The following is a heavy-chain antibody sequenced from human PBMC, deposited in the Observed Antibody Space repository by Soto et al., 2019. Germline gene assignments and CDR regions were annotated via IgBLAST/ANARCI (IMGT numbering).Heavy chain of an antibody. Sequence: EVQLVESGGGLLQPGRSLRLSCAASGFTFSNYWMHWVRPVPGTRMVWVSRTNSDGTSTSYTDSVSGRFAISRDNAKNPLYLQMRSLRAEDTAIYYCARDPSEASRSQYYYGMDVWGQGTTVTVAS. CDR3: ARDPSEASRSQYYYGMDV. CDR2: TNSDGTST. D-gene: IGHD2-21*01. J-gene: IGHJ6*02. V-gene: IGHV3-74*01. CDR1: GFTFSNYW.